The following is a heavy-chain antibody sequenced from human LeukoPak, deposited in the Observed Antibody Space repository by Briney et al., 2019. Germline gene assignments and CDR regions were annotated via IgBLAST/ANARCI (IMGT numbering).Heavy chain of an antibody. Sequence: PGGSLRLSCAASGFTFSSYGMHWVRQAPGKGLEWVAFIRYDGSNKYYADSVKGRFTISRDNSKNTLYLQMNSLRAEDTAVYYCAEEKWWLGRDYYYYYMDVWGKGTTVTISS. J-gene: IGHJ6*03. CDR1: GFTFSSYG. CDR2: IRYDGSNK. CDR3: AEEKWWLGRDYYYYYMDV. V-gene: IGHV3-30*02. D-gene: IGHD2-15*01.